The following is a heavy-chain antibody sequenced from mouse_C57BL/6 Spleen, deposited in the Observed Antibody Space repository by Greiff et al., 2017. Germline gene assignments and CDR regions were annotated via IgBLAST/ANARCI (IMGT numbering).Heavy chain of an antibody. CDR1: GYTFTEYT. CDR2: FYPGTGSI. CDR3: ARHEDRGVGVDD. Sequence: QVQLQQSGAELVKPGASVKLSCKASGYTFTEYTIHWVKQRSGQGLEWIGWFYPGTGSIKYNEKFKDKATLTAEKSYITVYMELSSLTSDGSAVYFCARHEDRGVGVDDWGPGTTLTASS. J-gene: IGHJ2*01. V-gene: IGHV1-62-2*01. D-gene: IGHD1-1*01.